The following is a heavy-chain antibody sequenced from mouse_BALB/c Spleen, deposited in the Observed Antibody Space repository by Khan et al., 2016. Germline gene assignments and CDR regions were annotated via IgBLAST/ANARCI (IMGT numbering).Heavy chain of an antibody. Sequence: EVQLQESGPSLVKPSQTLSLTCSVTGDSITSGYWNWIRKFPGNKLEYMGYISSSGSTYYNPSLKSRLSITRDTSKNQYYLQLNSVTTEDTATYYCARRVDGSSYYYAMDYWGQGTSVTVSS. CDR1: GDSITSGY. J-gene: IGHJ4*01. CDR2: ISSSGST. V-gene: IGHV3-8*02. CDR3: ARRVDGSSYYYAMDY. D-gene: IGHD1-1*01.